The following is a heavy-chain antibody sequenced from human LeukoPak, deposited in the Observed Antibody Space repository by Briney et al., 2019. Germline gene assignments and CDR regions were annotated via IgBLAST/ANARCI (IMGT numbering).Heavy chain of an antibody. J-gene: IGHJ4*02. CDR1: GYTLTELS. V-gene: IGHV1-24*01. D-gene: IGHD3-10*01. Sequence: ASVKVSCKVYGYTLTELSMHWVRQAPGKGLEWMGGFDREDGETIYAQMFQGRVTMTEDTSTDTAYMELSSLRSEDTAVYYCATGNMVRGVIIGAVFDYWGQGTLVTVSS. CDR3: ATGNMVRGVIIGAVFDY. CDR2: FDREDGET.